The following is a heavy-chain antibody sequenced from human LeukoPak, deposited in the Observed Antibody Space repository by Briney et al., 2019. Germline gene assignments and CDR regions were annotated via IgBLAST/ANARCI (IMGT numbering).Heavy chain of an antibody. J-gene: IGHJ4*02. CDR3: ARAPFVEYNTAFLV. CDR2: IYYSGTT. V-gene: IGHV4-59*01. CDR1: GGSISSYY. D-gene: IGHD3-3*01. Sequence: PSETPSLTCTVSGGSISSYYWSWIRQPPGKGLEWIGYIYYSGTTNYNPSLKSRVTISVDTSKNQFSLRLSSVTAADTAVYYCARAPFVEYNTAFLVWGQGTLVTVSS.